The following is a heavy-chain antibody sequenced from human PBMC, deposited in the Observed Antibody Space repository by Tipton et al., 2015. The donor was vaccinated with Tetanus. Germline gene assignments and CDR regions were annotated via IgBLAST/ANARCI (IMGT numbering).Heavy chain of an antibody. Sequence: GSLRLSCAASGFTLSSCAMSWVRQAPGKGLEWVSYISSSSSTIYYADSVKGRFTISRDNAKNSLYLQMNSLRAEDTAVYYCARGLYYYDSSGYFQGDYWGQGTLVTVSS. CDR2: ISSSSSTI. CDR1: GFTLSSCA. V-gene: IGHV3-48*01. J-gene: IGHJ4*02. CDR3: ARGLYYYDSSGYFQGDY. D-gene: IGHD3-22*01.